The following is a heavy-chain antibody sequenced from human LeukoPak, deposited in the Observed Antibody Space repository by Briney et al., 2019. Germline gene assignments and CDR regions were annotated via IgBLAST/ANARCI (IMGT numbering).Heavy chain of an antibody. CDR1: GGSISSGSYY. J-gene: IGHJ4*02. Sequence: SETLSLTCTVSGGSISSGSYYWSWIRQPAGKGLEWIGRISTSGSTNYNPSLKSRVTISVDTSKNQFSLKLSSVTAADTAVYYCARHGLKAVAALYYFDYWGQGTLVTVSS. V-gene: IGHV4-61*02. CDR2: ISTSGST. CDR3: ARHGLKAVAALYYFDY. D-gene: IGHD6-19*01.